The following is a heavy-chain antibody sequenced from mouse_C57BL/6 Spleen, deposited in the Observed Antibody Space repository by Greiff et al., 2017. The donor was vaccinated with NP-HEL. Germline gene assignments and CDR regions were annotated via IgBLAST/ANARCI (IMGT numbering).Heavy chain of an antibody. Sequence: VQLQQSGAELVKPGASVKISCKASGYAFSSYWMNWVKQRPGKGLEWIGQIYPGDGDTNYNGKFKGKATLTADKSSSTAYMQLSSLTSEDSAVYFCARLGLYYGSSYEAWFAYWGQGTLVTVSA. J-gene: IGHJ3*01. V-gene: IGHV1-80*01. CDR1: GYAFSSYW. D-gene: IGHD1-1*01. CDR2: IYPGDGDT. CDR3: ARLGLYYGSSYEAWFAY.